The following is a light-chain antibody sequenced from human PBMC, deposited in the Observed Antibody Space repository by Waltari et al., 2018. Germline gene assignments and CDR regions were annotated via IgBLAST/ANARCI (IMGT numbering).Light chain of an antibody. CDR2: SNN. Sequence: QSVLTQPPSASGTPGQRVTIPCSGSSSNIGRNTVNWYQQLPGTAPKPLIYSNNQRPSGVPDRFSGSKSGTSASLAISGLQSEDEADYYCAAWDDSLNVVFGGGTKLTVL. CDR1: SSNIGRNT. J-gene: IGLJ2*01. CDR3: AAWDDSLNVV. V-gene: IGLV1-44*01.